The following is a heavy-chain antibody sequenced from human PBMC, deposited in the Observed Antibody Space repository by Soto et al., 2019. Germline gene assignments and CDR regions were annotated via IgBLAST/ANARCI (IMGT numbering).Heavy chain of an antibody. CDR1: GFTFSSHW. CDR2: INSNGNWI. CDR3: AKVSSSWYAGFFDL. D-gene: IGHD6-13*01. Sequence: PGGSLRLSCAASGFTFSSHWMHWVRQAPGQGLVWVSHINSNGNWIYYADSVKGRFTISRDNAMNTLYLQMNTLRAEDTAVYYCAKVSSSWYAGFFDLWGQGTLVTVSS. J-gene: IGHJ4*02. V-gene: IGHV3-74*01.